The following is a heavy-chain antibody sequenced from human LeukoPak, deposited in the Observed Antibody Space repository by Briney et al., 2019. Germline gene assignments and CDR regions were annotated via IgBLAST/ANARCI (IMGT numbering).Heavy chain of an antibody. J-gene: IGHJ4*02. D-gene: IGHD1-26*01. CDR1: GYSFTSYW. CDR3: ARRSASYEFVDY. Sequence: GESLKISCKGFGYSFTSYWIVWVRQTSGKGLEWMGIIYPGDSDTRYSPSFQGQVTISADKSISTAYLQWSSLKASDTAVYYCARRSASYEFVDYWGQGTLVTVSS. V-gene: IGHV5-51*01. CDR2: IYPGDSDT.